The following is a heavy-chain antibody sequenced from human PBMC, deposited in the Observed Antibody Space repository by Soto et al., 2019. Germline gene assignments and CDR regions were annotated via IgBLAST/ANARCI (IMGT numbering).Heavy chain of an antibody. D-gene: IGHD1-26*01. V-gene: IGHV1-46*01. CDR2: INPHGGST. Sequence: ASVKVSCKAPRDTFTSYYSNWVRQPPGQGLEWMAVINPHGGSTAYAQKFKGRVTLTRDTSASTVYMEVSSLTSEDKAMYYCARSSGGNFGIIIEGTNWFAPWGQGTLVTVSS. CDR3: ARSSGGNFGIIIEGTNWFAP. J-gene: IGHJ5*02. CDR1: RDTFTSYY.